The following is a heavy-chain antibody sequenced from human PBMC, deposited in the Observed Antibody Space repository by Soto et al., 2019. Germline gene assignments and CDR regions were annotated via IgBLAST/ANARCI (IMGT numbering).Heavy chain of an antibody. J-gene: IGHJ4*02. Sequence: QVQLVESGGGVVQPGRSLRLSCAASGFTFSRYALYWVRQAPGKGLDWVAVISYDGTNKFYADSVKGRFTISRDNSKNTLYLQMTSLRAEDTAVYYCARDLGDYGDYAGNSGFVFGYWGQGTLVTVSS. CDR3: ARDLGDYGDYAGNSGFVFGY. CDR1: GFTFSRYA. D-gene: IGHD4-17*01. CDR2: ISYDGTNK. V-gene: IGHV3-30-3*01.